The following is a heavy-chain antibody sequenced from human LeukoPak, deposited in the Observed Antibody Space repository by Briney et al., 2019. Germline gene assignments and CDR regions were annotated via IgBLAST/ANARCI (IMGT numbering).Heavy chain of an antibody. CDR1: GYSFTIYW. CDR2: IDPSDSYT. D-gene: IGHD5-12*01. J-gene: IGHJ4*02. V-gene: IGHV5-10-1*01. CDR3: ARAYRGYSGYDLD. Sequence: GESLRISCKGSGYSFTIYWISWVRQMPGKGLEWMGRIDPSDSYTNYSPSFQGHVTISADKSITTAYLQWSSLKASDTAIYYCARAYRGYSGYDLDWGQGTLVTVSS.